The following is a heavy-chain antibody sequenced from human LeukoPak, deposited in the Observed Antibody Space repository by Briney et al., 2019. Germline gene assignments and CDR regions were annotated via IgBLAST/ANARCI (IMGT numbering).Heavy chain of an antibody. CDR2: ISAYNGNT. Sequence: ASVKVSCKASGYTFTSYGISWVRQAPGQGLEWMGWISAYNGNTNYAQKLQGRVTMTTDTSTSTAYMELRSLRSDDTAVYYCATTKDGYNYSYLDYWGQGTLVTVSS. CDR1: GYTFTSYG. J-gene: IGHJ4*02. V-gene: IGHV1-18*01. D-gene: IGHD5-24*01. CDR3: ATTKDGYNYSYLDY.